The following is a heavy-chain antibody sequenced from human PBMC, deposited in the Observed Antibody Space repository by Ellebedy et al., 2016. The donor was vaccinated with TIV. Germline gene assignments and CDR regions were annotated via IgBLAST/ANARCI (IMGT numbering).Heavy chain of an antibody. CDR3: ARGLARDY. V-gene: IGHV4-34*01. J-gene: IGHJ4*02. CDR2: ITHSGST. Sequence: MPSETLSLTCLVSGGSFNNDHWSWIRQPPGKGLEWIGEITHSGSTNYNPSLKSRVTISVDTSKNQFSLNLSSVTAADTAVYYCARGLARDYWGQGTLVTVSS. CDR1: GGSFNNDH.